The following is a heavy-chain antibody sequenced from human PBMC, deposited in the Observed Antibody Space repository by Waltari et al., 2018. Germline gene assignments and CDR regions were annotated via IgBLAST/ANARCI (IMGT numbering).Heavy chain of an antibody. V-gene: IGHV2-5*01. CDR3: AHLPVDLVATMGFT. Sequence: QITLKESGPTLVKTTQKLTLTCTFAGFSLSTSGVGVGWIRRPPGKALEWLALIYWNDDKRYSPSLNSRLTITKDPSKNQVVLTMTNMDPVDTAPYYCAHLPVDLVATMGFTWGQGTLVTVSS. CDR1: GFSLSTSGVG. J-gene: IGHJ5*02. CDR2: IYWNDDK. D-gene: IGHD5-12*01.